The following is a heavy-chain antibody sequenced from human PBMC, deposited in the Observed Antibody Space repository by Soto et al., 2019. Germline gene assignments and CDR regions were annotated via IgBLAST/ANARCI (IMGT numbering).Heavy chain of an antibody. V-gene: IGHV1-69*13. Sequence: GASVKVSCKASGGTFSSYAISWVRQAPGQGLEWMGEIIPIFGTANYAQKFQGRVTITADESTSTAYMELSSLRSEDTAVYYCASEENYYDSSGYYFPPGYWGQGTLVTVSS. CDR1: GGTFSSYA. J-gene: IGHJ4*02. CDR2: IIPIFGTA. D-gene: IGHD3-22*01. CDR3: ASEENYYDSSGYYFPPGY.